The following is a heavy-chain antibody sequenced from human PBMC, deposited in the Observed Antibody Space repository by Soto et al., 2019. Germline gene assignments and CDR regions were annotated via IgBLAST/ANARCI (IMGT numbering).Heavy chain of an antibody. CDR3: ARVPFWSGDSAFDY. CDR1: GGSISSYY. J-gene: IGHJ4*02. D-gene: IGHD3-3*01. CDR2: IYTSGST. V-gene: IGHV4-4*07. Sequence: QVQLQESGPGLVKPSETLSLTCTVSGGSISSYYWSWIRQPAGKGLEWIGRIYTSGSTNYNPSLKRRVTMSVDTSKNQFSLKLSSVTAADTAVYYCARVPFWSGDSAFDYWGQGTLVTVSS.